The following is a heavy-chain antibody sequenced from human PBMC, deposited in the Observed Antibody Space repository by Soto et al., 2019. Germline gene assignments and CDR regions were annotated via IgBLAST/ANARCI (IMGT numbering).Heavy chain of an antibody. CDR3: AKTNSYSYISTVYDSAFDS. CDR1: GFTFQAYA. CDR2: ITGSGGTT. Sequence: EVQLLEAGGGLVQPGGSLRLSCEGSGFTFQAYAMSWVRLSPGKGLEWVAAITGSGGTTYYADSVKGRFTISRDNSKKTLLLHMSSLRPEDTAVYFCAKTNSYSYISTVYDSAFDSWGQGTRVNVSS. J-gene: IGHJ4*02. V-gene: IGHV3-23*01. D-gene: IGHD3-9*01.